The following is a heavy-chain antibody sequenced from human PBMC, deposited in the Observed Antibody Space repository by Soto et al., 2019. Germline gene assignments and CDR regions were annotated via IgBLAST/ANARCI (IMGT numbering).Heavy chain of an antibody. V-gene: IGHV4-39*01. CDR1: GGFISTSRYY. Sequence: QLQLQESGPGLVKPSETLSLTCTVSGGFISTSRYYWGWIRQPPGKGLGWIGSIFYSGTTYYNPSLKSLVPISVETSKNQFSLKLTSVTAADTAVYYCARQVGSECWYFDLWRRGTLVTVSS. J-gene: IGHJ2*01. CDR2: IFYSGTT. D-gene: IGHD3-10*01. CDR3: ARQVGSECWYFDL.